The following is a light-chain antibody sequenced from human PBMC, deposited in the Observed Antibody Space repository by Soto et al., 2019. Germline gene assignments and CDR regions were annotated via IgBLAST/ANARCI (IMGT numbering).Light chain of an antibody. Sequence: DIQMTQSPSTLSASVGDRVTITCRVSQSISSWLAWYQQKPGKAPKLLIYDASSLESGVPSRFSGSGSGTEFTLTISSLQPDDFATYYCQQYNSFPLTFGGGTKVEIK. CDR2: DAS. J-gene: IGKJ4*01. CDR1: QSISSW. CDR3: QQYNSFPLT. V-gene: IGKV1-5*01.